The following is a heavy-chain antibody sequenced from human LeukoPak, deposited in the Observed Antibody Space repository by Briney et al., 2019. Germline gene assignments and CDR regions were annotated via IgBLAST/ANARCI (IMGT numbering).Heavy chain of an antibody. D-gene: IGHD2-15*01. CDR3: ATYSIGQRDYYYYMDV. J-gene: IGHJ6*03. CDR2: FDPEDGET. CDR1: GYTLTELS. Sequence: ASVKVSCKVSGYTLTELSMHWVRQAPGKGLEWMGGFDPEDGETIYAQKFQGRVTMTEDTSTDTAYMELSSLRSEDTAVYYCATYSIGQRDYYYYMDVWGKGTTVTVSS. V-gene: IGHV1-24*01.